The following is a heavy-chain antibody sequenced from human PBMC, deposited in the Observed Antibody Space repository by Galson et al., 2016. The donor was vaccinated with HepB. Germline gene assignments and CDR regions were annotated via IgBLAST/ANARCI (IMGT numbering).Heavy chain of an antibody. CDR1: GFSFSKYA. D-gene: IGHD6-19*01. CDR3: AKFVVAGWLEGGFDP. Sequence: SLRLSCAASGFSFSKYAMSWVRQAPGKGLEWVSSISGSGSGTYYADSVKGRFTIYRDNSKNTLSLQMNSLRGEDTALNYWAKFVVAGWLEGGFDPWGQGTLVTVSS. V-gene: IGHV3-23*01. J-gene: IGHJ5*02. CDR2: ISGSGSGT.